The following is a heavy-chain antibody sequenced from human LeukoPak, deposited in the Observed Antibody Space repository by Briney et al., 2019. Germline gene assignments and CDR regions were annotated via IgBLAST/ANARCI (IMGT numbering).Heavy chain of an antibody. CDR3: AKSRGNRLDVDY. V-gene: IGHV3-23*01. J-gene: IGHJ4*02. CDR2: ISGSGGRT. CDR1: GFTFSSYT. D-gene: IGHD3-16*01. Sequence: PGVSLRLSCAASGFTFSSYTMNWVRQAPGKSLEWVSGISGSGGRTSYADSVKGRFTISRDNSESTLYLQMNSLRAEDTALYYCAKSRGNRLDVDYWGQGTLVTVSS.